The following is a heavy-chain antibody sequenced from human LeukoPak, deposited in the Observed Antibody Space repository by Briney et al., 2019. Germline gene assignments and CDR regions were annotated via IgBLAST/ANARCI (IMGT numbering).Heavy chain of an antibody. CDR2: ISSSGRYL. V-gene: IGHV3-21*01. CDR3: AREANSYDSGTYAWFDY. D-gene: IGHD3-10*01. Sequence: GGSLRLSCAASGFSFDSYNMNWVRQTPGKGLEWVSSISSSGRYLYYADSVKGRFTISRDNAKNSLYLQMNSLRAEDTAIYYCAREANSYDSGTYAWFDYWGQGTLVTVSS. J-gene: IGHJ4*02. CDR1: GFSFDSYN.